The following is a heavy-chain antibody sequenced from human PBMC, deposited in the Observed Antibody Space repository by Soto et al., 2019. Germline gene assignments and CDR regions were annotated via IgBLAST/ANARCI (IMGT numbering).Heavy chain of an antibody. CDR2: ISTFNGET. D-gene: IGHD2-2*01. Sequence: ASVKVSCKASGYTFNTYGISWVRQAPGQGLEWMGWISTFNGETRYAQKFQARVTVTTDTSTTTGYMELRSLRSDDPAVYYCARDVGYCSSSTCLIDHWGQGTLVTVSS. CDR1: GYTFNTYG. J-gene: IGHJ4*02. V-gene: IGHV1-18*01. CDR3: ARDVGYCSSSTCLIDH.